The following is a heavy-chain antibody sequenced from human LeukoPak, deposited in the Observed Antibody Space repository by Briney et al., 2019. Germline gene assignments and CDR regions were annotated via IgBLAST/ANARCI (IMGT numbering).Heavy chain of an antibody. CDR3: ARAGGRGEPLVLSNYFDY. CDR2: IYYSGNT. D-gene: IGHD3-16*01. Sequence: KPSETLSLTCTVSSGSVSSGSYYWSWVRQHPEEGLEWIGYIYYSGNTYYNPSLKSRVTISVDTSKNQFSLKLGSVTAADTAVYYCARAGGRGEPLVLSNYFDYWGQGTLVTVSS. V-gene: IGHV4-31*03. CDR1: SGSVSSGSYY. J-gene: IGHJ4*02.